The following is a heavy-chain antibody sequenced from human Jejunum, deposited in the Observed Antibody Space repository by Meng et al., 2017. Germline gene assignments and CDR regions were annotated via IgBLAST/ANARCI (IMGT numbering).Heavy chain of an antibody. V-gene: IGHV3-66*02. D-gene: IGHD3-22*01. J-gene: IGHJ3*02. CDR2: IYSGGGT. CDR3: AREYYYDSSYPFDI. Sequence: GESLKISCAASGFTVSSNYMSWVRQAPGKGLEWVSIIYSGGGTYYADSVKGRLTISRDNSKNTLYLQMNSLRAEDTAVYYCAREYYYDSSYPFDIWGQGTMVTVSS. CDR1: GFTVSSNY.